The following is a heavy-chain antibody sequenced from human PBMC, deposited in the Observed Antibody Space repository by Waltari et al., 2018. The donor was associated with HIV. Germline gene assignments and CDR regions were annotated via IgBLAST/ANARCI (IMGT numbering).Heavy chain of an antibody. D-gene: IGHD5-18*01. V-gene: IGHV4-61*02. CDR2: IYTSGST. CDR3: ARRGVQRWLYAFDI. CDR1: GGSISSGSYY. J-gene: IGHJ3*02. Sequence: QVQLQESGPGLVKPSQTLSLTCTVSGGSISSGSYYWSWIRQPAGKGLEWIGRIYTSGSTNYTPSLGIGVTISVDTYKNLVPRKLSSVTAAEAAYYYCARRGVQRWLYAFDIWGQGTMVTVSS.